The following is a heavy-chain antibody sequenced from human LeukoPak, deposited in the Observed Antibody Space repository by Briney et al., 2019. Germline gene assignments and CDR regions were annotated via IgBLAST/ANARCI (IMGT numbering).Heavy chain of an antibody. D-gene: IGHD3-10*01. Sequence: GESLKIFLRGFGINLPIYWIALVRQMPGKGLEWMGIIYPGDSDTRYSPSFQGQITISADKSISTAYLQWSSLKASDTAMYYCARRSTYGSGTNYLFDYWGQGTLVTVSS. J-gene: IGHJ4*02. V-gene: IGHV5-51*01. CDR2: IYPGDSDT. CDR1: GINLPIYW. CDR3: ARRSTYGSGTNYLFDY.